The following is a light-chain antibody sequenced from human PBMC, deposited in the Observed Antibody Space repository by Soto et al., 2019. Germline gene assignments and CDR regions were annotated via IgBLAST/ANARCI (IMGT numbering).Light chain of an antibody. Sequence: EIVMTQSPATLSVSPGDTATLSCRASQSVSSSLAWYQQKPGQAPRLLIYGSSTRATGIPVRFSGSGSGTEFTLTISSLQSEDFAVYYCQQYNNLPLIFGQGTKLEIK. V-gene: IGKV3-15*01. CDR1: QSVSSS. CDR3: QQYNNLPLI. J-gene: IGKJ2*01. CDR2: GSS.